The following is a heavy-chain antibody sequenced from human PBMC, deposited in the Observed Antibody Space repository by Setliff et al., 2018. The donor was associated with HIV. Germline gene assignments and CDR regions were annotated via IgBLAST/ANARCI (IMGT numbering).Heavy chain of an antibody. Sequence: SETLSLTCAVYGGSFSGYYWSWIRQPPGKGLEWIGEVNHSGSTNYNPSLKSRVTISVDTSKNQFSLELSSVTAADTAVYYCARSGYSSSWGAFDIWGQGTMVTVSS. CDR1: GGSFSGYY. V-gene: IGHV4-34*01. CDR3: ARSGYSSSWGAFDI. D-gene: IGHD6-13*01. CDR2: VNHSGST. J-gene: IGHJ3*02.